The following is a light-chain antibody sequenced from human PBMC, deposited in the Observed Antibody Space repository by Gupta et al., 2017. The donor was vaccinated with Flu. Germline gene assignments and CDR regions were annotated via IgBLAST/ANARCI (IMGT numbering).Light chain of an antibody. V-gene: IGLV2-14*01. Sequence: QSALTQPASVSGSPGQSITISCTGTGNDVGGYNYVSWYQQHPGKAPKLMINEVSNRPSGVSNRFSGSKSGNTASLTISGLQAEDEADYYCSSFTSRNTWVFGGGTKLTVL. J-gene: IGLJ3*02. CDR2: EVS. CDR1: GNDVGGYNY. CDR3: SSFTSRNTWV.